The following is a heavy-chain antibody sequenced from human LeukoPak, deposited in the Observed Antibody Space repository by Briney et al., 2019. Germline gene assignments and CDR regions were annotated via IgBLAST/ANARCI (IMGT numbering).Heavy chain of an antibody. J-gene: IGHJ4*02. CDR2: MWHDGSNE. V-gene: IGHV3-33*01. CDR1: GFTFSSYG. CDR3: ARGNPDY. Sequence: GGSLRLSCAASGFTFSSYGMHWVRQAPGKGLEWVAVMWHDGSNEHCADSVKGRFTISRDNSKNTLYLQMNSLRAEDTAVYYCARGNPDYWGQGTLVTVSS.